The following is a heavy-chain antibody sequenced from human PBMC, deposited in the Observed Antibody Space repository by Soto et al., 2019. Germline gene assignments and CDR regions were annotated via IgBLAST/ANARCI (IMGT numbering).Heavy chain of an antibody. CDR2: IYHSGST. J-gene: IGHJ5*02. CDR3: ASRPPYYYGSGSYGFDP. CDR1: GGSISSGGYS. Sequence: QLQLQESGSGLVKPSQTLSLTCAVSGGSISSGGYSWSWIRQPPGKGLECIGYIYHSGSTYYNPSLNSRVAISGDRAKNQFSLKLSSVTAADTAVYYCASRPPYYYGSGSYGFDPWGQGTLVTVSS. V-gene: IGHV4-30-2*01. D-gene: IGHD3-10*01.